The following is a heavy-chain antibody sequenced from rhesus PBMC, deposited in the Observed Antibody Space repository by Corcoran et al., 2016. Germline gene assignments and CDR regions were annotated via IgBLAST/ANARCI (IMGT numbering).Heavy chain of an antibody. CDR1: GGPISDSYR. V-gene: IGHV4S10*01. D-gene: IGHD3-16*01. CDR2: IYGSSTNT. J-gene: IGHJ4*01. CDR3: ARAPGVVVITTPPFDY. Sequence: QVQLQESGPGVVKPPETLSLTCAASGGPISDSYRWSGIRQPPGKGLEWIGYIYGSSTNTNYNPSLKSRVTISKDTSKNQFSLKLSSVTAADTAVYYCARAPGVVVITTPPFDYWGQGVLVTVSS.